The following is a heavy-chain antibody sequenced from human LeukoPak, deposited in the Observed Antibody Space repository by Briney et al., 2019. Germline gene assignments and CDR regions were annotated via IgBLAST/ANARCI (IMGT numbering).Heavy chain of an antibody. CDR2: IKGDGSDK. CDR1: GFTFSSSW. CDR3: ARYSGYGSGLRYYYYYMDV. Sequence: GGSLRLSCAASGFTFSSSWMTWVRQAPGKGLEWLVNIKGDGSDKNYVDSVKGRFTISRDNAKNSLFLQMSSLRGEDTAVYYCARYSGYGSGLRYYYYYMDVWGKGTTVTISS. V-gene: IGHV3-7*01. J-gene: IGHJ6*03. D-gene: IGHD5-12*01.